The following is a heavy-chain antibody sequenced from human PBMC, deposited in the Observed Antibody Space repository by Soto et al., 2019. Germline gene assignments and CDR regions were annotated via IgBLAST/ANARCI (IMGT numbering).Heavy chain of an antibody. V-gene: IGHV3-23*01. CDR3: ATCGGDCYDAIDI. Sequence: GGSLRLSCAASGFTFSSYAMSWVRQAPGKGLEWVSAISGSGGSTYYADSVKGRFTISRDNSKNTLYLQMNSLRAEDTAVYYCATCGGDCYDAIDIWGQGTMVTVSS. CDR1: GFTFSSYA. J-gene: IGHJ3*02. D-gene: IGHD2-21*02. CDR2: ISGSGGST.